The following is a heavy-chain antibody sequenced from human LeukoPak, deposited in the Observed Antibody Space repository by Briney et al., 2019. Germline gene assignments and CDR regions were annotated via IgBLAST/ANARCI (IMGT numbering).Heavy chain of an antibody. CDR1: GGSISSGSYY. Sequence: NTSETLSLTCTVSGGSISSGSYYWSWIRQPAGKGLEWIGRIYTSGSTNYNPSLKSRVTISVDTSKNQFSLKLSSVTAADTAVYYCARSIAAQLMGLGYWGQGTLVTVSS. CDR3: ARSIAAQLMGLGY. J-gene: IGHJ4*02. CDR2: IYTSGST. V-gene: IGHV4-61*02. D-gene: IGHD6-6*01.